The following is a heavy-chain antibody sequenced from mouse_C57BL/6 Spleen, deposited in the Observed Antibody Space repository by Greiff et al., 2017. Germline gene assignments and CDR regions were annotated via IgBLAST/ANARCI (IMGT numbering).Heavy chain of an antibody. Sequence: EVQLQQSGPELVKPGASVKIPCKASGYTFTDYNMDWVKQSHGKSLEWIGDINPNNGGTIYNQKFKGKATLTVDKSSSTAYMERRSLTSEDTAVYYCARRRATVVAPDYWGQGTTLTVSS. CDR2: INPNNGGT. CDR3: ARRRATVVAPDY. J-gene: IGHJ2*01. D-gene: IGHD1-1*01. CDR1: GYTFTDYN. V-gene: IGHV1-18*01.